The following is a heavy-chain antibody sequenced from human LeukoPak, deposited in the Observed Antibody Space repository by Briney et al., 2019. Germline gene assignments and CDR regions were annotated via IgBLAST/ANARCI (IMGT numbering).Heavy chain of an antibody. V-gene: IGHV3-66*01. Sequence: GGSLRLSCAASGFTVSNSYMSWVRQAPGQGQEWVSIIYSGGVTYYADSVKGRFTISRDHSKNTLYLQMDSLRAEDTAVYYCARAEASSWFAYWGQGTLVTVSS. CDR2: IYSGGVT. D-gene: IGHD6-13*01. CDR3: ARAEASSWFAY. CDR1: GFTVSNSY. J-gene: IGHJ4*02.